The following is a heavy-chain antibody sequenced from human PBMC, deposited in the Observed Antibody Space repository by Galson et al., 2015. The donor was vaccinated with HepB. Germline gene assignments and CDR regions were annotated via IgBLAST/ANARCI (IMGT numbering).Heavy chain of an antibody. CDR1: GFTFSNAW. CDR3: TTDPPGGYCSSTSCWIFDY. CDR2: IKSKTDGGTT. J-gene: IGHJ4*02. D-gene: IGHD2-2*01. Sequence: SLRLSCAASGFTFSNAWMNWVRQAPGKGLEWVGRIKSKTDGGTTDYAAPVKGRFTISRDDSKNTLYLQMNSLKTEDTAVYYCTTDPPGGYCSSTSCWIFDYWGQGTLVTVSS. V-gene: IGHV3-15*07.